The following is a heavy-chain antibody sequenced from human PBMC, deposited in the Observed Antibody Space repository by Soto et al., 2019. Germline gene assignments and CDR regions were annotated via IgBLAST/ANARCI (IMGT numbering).Heavy chain of an antibody. CDR1: GYSFTSYW. CDR3: ARHIAAAGYYYCGMDV. CDR2: IYPGDSDT. V-gene: IGHV5-51*01. D-gene: IGHD6-13*01. J-gene: IGHJ6*02. Sequence: GESLKISCKGSGYSFTSYWIGWVRQMPGKGLEWMGIIYPGDSDTRYSPSFQGQVTISADKSISTAYLQWSSLKASDTAIYYCARHIAAAGYYYCGMDVWGQGTTVTVSS.